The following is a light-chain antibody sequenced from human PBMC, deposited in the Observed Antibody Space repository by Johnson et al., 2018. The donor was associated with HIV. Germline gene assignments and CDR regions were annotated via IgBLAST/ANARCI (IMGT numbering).Light chain of an antibody. V-gene: IGLV1-51*01. CDR3: GTWDYTLKTGF. J-gene: IGLJ1*01. CDR2: ENN. CDR1: SSNIGNNY. Sequence: QAVLTQPPSVSAAPGQKVTISCSGSSSNIGNNYVSWYQQLPGTAPKLLIYENNKRPSGIPDRFSGSKSGPSATLAITGLQTADEADYYCGTWDYTLKTGFFGTGTKVTV.